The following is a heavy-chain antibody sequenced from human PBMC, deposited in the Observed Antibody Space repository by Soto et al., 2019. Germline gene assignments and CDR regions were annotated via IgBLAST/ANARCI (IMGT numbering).Heavy chain of an antibody. CDR3: ARDRRTRNTIFGVVSGG. Sequence: LRLSCAASGFTFDTYAMTWVRQAPGKGLDWVSAVSASGERTYYADSVRGRFIISRDNSKNMLFLEMNGLRGEDSAVYYCARDRRTRNTIFGVVSGGWGQGTLVTVSS. J-gene: IGHJ4*02. V-gene: IGHV3-23*01. D-gene: IGHD3-3*02. CDR2: VSASGERT. CDR1: GFTFDTYA.